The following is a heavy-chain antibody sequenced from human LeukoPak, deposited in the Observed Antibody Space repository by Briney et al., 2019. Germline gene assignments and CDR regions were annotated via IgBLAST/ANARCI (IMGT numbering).Heavy chain of an antibody. CDR2: ISAYNGNT. D-gene: IGHD2-15*01. J-gene: IGHJ3*02. V-gene: IGHV1-18*04. CDR1: GYTFTGYY. CDR3: ARDGRSRADAFDI. Sequence: GASVKVSCKASGYTFTGYYMHWVRRAPGQGLEWMGWISAYNGNTNYAQKLQGRVTMTTDTSTSTAYMELRSLRSDDTAVYYCARDGRSRADAFDIWGQGTMVTVSS.